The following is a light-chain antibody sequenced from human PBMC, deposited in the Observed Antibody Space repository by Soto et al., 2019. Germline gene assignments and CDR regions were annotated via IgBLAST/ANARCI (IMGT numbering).Light chain of an antibody. CDR2: SNN. V-gene: IGLV1-44*01. J-gene: IGLJ2*01. CDR1: SSNIGSNT. Sequence: QSVLTQPPLASGTPGQRVTISCSGSSSNIGSNTVNWYQQLPGTAPKLLIYSNNQRPSGVPDRFSGSKSGASASLAISGLQSEDEADYYCAAWDDSLNGLFGGGTKVTVL. CDR3: AAWDDSLNGL.